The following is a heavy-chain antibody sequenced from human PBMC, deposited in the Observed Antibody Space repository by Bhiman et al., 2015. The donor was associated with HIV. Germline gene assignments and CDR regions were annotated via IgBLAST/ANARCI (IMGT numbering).Heavy chain of an antibody. CDR3: ARDLEKGDGYWHFDL. Sequence: EVQLVESGGGLVQPGGSLRLSCAASGFTFSISTSGSTIYYADSVKGRFTISREDDKNALYLQMNSLRAGDTAVYYCARDLEKGDGYWHFDLWGRGTLVTVSS. D-gene: IGHD1-1*01. J-gene: IGHJ2*01. V-gene: IGHV3-48*03. CDR2: STSGSTI. CDR1: GFTFS.